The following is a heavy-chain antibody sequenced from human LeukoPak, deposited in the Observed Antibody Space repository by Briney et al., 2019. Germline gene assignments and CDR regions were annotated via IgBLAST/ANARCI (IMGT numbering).Heavy chain of an antibody. CDR3: ARGARYFDWLLTRYNWFDP. D-gene: IGHD3-9*01. CDR2: INHSGST. Sequence: SETLSLTCAVYGGSFSGYYWSWIRQPQGKGLEWIGEINHSGSTNYNPSLKSRVTISVDTSKNQLSLKLSSVTAADTAVYYCARGARYFDWLLTRYNWFDPWGQGTLVTVSS. J-gene: IGHJ5*02. CDR1: GGSFSGYY. V-gene: IGHV4-34*01.